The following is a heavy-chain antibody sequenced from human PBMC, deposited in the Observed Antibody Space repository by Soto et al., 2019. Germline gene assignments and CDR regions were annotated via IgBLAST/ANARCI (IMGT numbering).Heavy chain of an antibody. Sequence: ASVKVSCKASGGTFSSYAISWVRQAPGQGLEWMGGIIPIFGTANYAQKFQGRVTITADKSTSTAYMELSSLRSEDTAVYYCARDHRATASVSYYYGMDVWGQGTTVTVSS. D-gene: IGHD5-18*01. V-gene: IGHV1-69*06. CDR3: ARDHRATASVSYYYGMDV. CDR2: IIPIFGTA. CDR1: GGTFSSYA. J-gene: IGHJ6*02.